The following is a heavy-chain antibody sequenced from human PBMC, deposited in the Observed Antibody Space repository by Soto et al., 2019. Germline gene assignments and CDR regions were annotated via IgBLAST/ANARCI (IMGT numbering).Heavy chain of an antibody. CDR2: IIPFLGQI. CDR1: GSIFITYG. J-gene: IGHJ4*02. V-gene: IGHV1-69*06. CDR3: ARETAHRGAAGRPLLPENFNS. Sequence: QVQLVQAGAEMKMPGSSVKVSCKTSGSIFITYGISWVRQAPGQGLAWMGGIIPFLGQINHAPIFQDRVTITADKATSTVYLELTDLISNNTAVYYWARETAHRGAAGRPLLPENFNSWGQGTLVTVSS. D-gene: IGHD3-10*01.